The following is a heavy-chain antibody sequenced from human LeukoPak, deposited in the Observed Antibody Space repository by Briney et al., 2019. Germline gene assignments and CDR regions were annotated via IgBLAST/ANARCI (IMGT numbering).Heavy chain of an antibody. CDR3: AKWGTSFDAFDI. Sequence: ASVKVSCKASGYTFTSYAMHWVRQAPGQRLEWMGWINAGNGNTKYSQKFQGRVTITRDTSASAAYMELSSLRSEDTAVYYCAKWGTSFDAFDIWGQGTMVTVSS. V-gene: IGHV1-3*01. CDR1: GYTFTSYA. D-gene: IGHD3-16*01. J-gene: IGHJ3*02. CDR2: INAGNGNT.